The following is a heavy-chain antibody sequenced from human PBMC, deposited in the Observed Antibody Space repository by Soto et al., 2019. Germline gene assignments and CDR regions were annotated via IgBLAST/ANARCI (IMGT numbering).Heavy chain of an antibody. CDR2: IWYDGSNK. CDR3: ARDRLFYCSSTTCTDAFDI. V-gene: IGHV3-33*01. CDR1: GFTFSNYG. D-gene: IGHD2-2*01. J-gene: IGHJ3*02. Sequence: GGSLRLSCAASGFTFSNYGMHWVRQAPGKGLEWVAVIWYDGSNKYYADSVKGRFTISRDNSKNTLYLQMDSLRAEDTAVYYCARDRLFYCSSTTCTDAFDIWGQGTMVTVSS.